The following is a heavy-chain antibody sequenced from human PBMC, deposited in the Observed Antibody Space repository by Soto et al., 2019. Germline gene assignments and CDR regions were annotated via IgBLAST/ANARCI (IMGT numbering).Heavy chain of an antibody. V-gene: IGHV3-48*02. CDR2: ISSTSTTI. J-gene: IGHJ6*02. Sequence: PGGSLRLSGTASGFTFSIYSINWVRQAPGKGLEWISYISSTSTTIYYADSVKGRFTISRDNAKNSLYLQMNSLRDEDTAVYYCARDPGDGMDVWGQGTTVTVSS. CDR3: ARDPGDGMDV. D-gene: IGHD3-10*01. CDR1: GFTFSIYS.